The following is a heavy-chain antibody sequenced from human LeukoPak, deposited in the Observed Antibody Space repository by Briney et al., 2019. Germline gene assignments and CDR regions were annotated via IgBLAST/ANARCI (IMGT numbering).Heavy chain of an antibody. CDR2: IYYSGST. CDR1: GGFISSGGYY. D-gene: IGHD2-15*01. Sequence: SETLSLTCTVPGGFISSGGYYWSWIRQLPGKGLEWIGYIYYSGSTYYNPSLKSRVTISVDTSKNQFSLRLRSVTAADTAVYYCARTSIVVVVAAPYYFDYWGQGTLVTVSS. CDR3: ARTSIVVVVAAPYYFDY. V-gene: IGHV4-31*03. J-gene: IGHJ4*02.